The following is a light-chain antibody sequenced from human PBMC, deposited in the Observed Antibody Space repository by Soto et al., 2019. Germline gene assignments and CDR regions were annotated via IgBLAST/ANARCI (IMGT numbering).Light chain of an antibody. CDR1: QDISSW. J-gene: IGKJ2*01. CDR3: QQANSFPPT. CDR2: AAS. V-gene: IGKV1-12*01. Sequence: DIQMTQSPSSVSASVGDRVTITRRASQDISSWLAWYQQKPGKAPKLLIYAASSLQSGVPSRFSGSGSGTDFTRTISSLQPEDFATYYFQQANSFPPTFGHGTKREIK.